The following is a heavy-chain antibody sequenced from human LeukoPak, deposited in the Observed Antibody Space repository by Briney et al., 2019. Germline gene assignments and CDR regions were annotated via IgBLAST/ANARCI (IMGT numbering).Heavy chain of an antibody. CDR3: AGHVEMATIGDY. J-gene: IGHJ4*02. Sequence: SESLSLTCTVSGGSISSYYWSWIRQPPGKGLEWIGYIYYSGSTNYNPSLKSRVTISVDTSKNQFSLKLSSVTAADTAVYYCAGHVEMATIGDYWGQGTLVTVSS. CDR2: IYYSGST. CDR1: GGSISSYY. V-gene: IGHV4-59*08. D-gene: IGHD5-24*01.